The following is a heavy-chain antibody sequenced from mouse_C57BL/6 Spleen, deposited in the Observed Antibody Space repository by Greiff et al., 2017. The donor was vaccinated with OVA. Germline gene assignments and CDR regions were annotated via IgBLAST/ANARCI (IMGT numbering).Heavy chain of an antibody. Sequence: EVKLQESGPGLVKPSQSLSLTCSVTGYSITSGYYWNWIRQFPGNKLEWMGYISYDGSNNYNPSLKNRIYITRDTSKNQFFLKLNSVTTEDTATYYCARAHITTVPFDDWGQGTTLTVTS. CDR3: ARAHITTVPFDD. CDR2: ISYDGSN. D-gene: IGHD1-1*01. CDR1: GYSITSGYY. J-gene: IGHJ2*01. V-gene: IGHV3-6*01.